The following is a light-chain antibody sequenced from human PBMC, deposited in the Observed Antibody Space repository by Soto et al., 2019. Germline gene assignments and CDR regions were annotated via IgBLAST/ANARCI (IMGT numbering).Light chain of an antibody. V-gene: IGKV1-5*03. CDR3: QHYSGSSPWT. CDR2: LAS. J-gene: IGKJ1*01. CDR1: QSVGNW. Sequence: DIQMTQSPSTLSASVGERVIITCRASQSVGNWLAWFQQKPGEAPRVLIYLASGLEPGVQYRFSGSRDGTEFPLTIDNLQPDDFASCYCQHYSGSSPWTFGQGTKVQLK.